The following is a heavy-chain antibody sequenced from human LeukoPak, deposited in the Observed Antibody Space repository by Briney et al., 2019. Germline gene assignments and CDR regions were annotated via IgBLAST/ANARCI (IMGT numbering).Heavy chain of an antibody. V-gene: IGHV3-7*04. J-gene: IGHJ4*02. D-gene: IGHD6-13*01. CDR1: EFTLSNYW. CDR3: ARLRAAQTYDY. CDR2: IRQGGNEK. Sequence: GGSLRLSCAGAEFTLSNYWMSWVRQAPGKGLEWVANIRQGGNEKYYVDSVKGRFTISRDNAKNSLYLQMNSLRAEDTAVYYCARLRAAQTYDYWGQGTLVTVSS.